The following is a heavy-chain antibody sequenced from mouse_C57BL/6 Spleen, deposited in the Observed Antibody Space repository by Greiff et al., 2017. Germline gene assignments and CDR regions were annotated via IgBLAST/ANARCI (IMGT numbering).Heavy chain of an antibody. V-gene: IGHV1-81*01. D-gene: IGHD2-4*01. Sequence: VKLQQSGAELARPGASVKLSCKASGYTFTSYGISWVKQRTGQGLEWIGEIYPRSGNTYYNEKFKGKATLTAVKSSSTAYMELRSLTSEDSSVYFCAGSTYDYYYFDYWGQGTTLTVSS. CDR3: AGSTYDYYYFDY. CDR1: GYTFTSYG. J-gene: IGHJ2*01. CDR2: IYPRSGNT.